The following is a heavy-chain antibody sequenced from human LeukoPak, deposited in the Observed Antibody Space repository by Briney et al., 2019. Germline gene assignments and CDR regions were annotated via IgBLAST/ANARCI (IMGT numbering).Heavy chain of an antibody. J-gene: IGHJ5*02. V-gene: IGHV5-51*01. CDR2: IFAEDSDT. CDR3: ARHALPRYASTVPFGA. CDR1: GDDFSRSW. Sequence: GEYLKISCQVSGDDFSRSWIGWVRQVPGKGLDWMGIIFAEDSDTRYSPSFQGHVTFSADKSTSTAYLHWDSLRASDTAIYFCARHALPRYASTVPFGAWGQGT. D-gene: IGHD2-2*01.